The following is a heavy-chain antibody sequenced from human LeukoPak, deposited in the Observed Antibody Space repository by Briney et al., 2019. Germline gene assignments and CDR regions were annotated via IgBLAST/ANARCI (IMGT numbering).Heavy chain of an antibody. CDR1: GFNFPIFS. CDR3: ARHTTGGSYPDAFDI. V-gene: IGHV3-48*01. D-gene: IGHD1-26*01. Sequence: GGSLRLSCAASGFNFPIFSMNWVRQAPGKGLEWVSHIISTSSMIYYADSVKGRFTISRDNSKNTLYLQMNSLRAEDTAVYYCARHTTGGSYPDAFDIWGQGTMVTVSS. CDR2: IISTSSMI. J-gene: IGHJ3*02.